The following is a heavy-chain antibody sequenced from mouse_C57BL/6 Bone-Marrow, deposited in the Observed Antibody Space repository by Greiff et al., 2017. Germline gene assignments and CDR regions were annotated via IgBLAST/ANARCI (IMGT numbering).Heavy chain of an antibody. CDR3: ARSKNWDSWFAY. D-gene: IGHD4-1*01. CDR2: INPGSGGT. J-gene: IGHJ3*01. Sequence: VKLMEPGAELVRPGTSVKVSCKASGYAFTNYLIAWVKQRPGQGLEWIGEINPGSGGTNYNEKFKGKATLTADKSSSTAYMQLSSLTSEDSAVYFCARSKNWDSWFAYWGQGTMVTVSA. V-gene: IGHV1-54*01. CDR1: GYAFTNYL.